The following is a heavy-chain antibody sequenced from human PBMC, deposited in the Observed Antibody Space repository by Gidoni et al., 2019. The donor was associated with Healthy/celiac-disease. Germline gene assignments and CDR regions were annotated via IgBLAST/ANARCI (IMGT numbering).Heavy chain of an antibody. Sequence: EVQLVESGGGLVKPGGSLRLSCAASGFTFSSYSMNWVRQAPGKGLEWVSSISSSSSYIYYADSVKGRFTISRDNAKNSLYLQMNSLRAEDTAVYYCARDRAGHHSHFDLWGRGTLVTVSS. CDR1: GFTFSSYS. CDR2: ISSSSSYI. D-gene: IGHD3-10*01. V-gene: IGHV3-21*01. J-gene: IGHJ2*01. CDR3: ARDRAGHHSHFDL.